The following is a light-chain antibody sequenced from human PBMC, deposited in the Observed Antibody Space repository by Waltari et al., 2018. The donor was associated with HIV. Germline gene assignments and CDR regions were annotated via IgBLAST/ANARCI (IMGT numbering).Light chain of an antibody. V-gene: IGKV4-1*01. CDR1: QSLLDRSNNENY. J-gene: IGKJ1*01. CDR2: LAS. CDR3: QQYYSSPRT. Sequence: DIVMTQSPDSLAASLGERATINCKSSQSLLDRSNNENYLGWYQQKPGHRPKLLIYLASTRDSGVPDRFSGSGSGTDFSLTISSLQAEDVALYYCQQYYSSPRTFGQGTKVEIK.